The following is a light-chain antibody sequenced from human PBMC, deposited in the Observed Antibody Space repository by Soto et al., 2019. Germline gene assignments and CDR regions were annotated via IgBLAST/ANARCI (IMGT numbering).Light chain of an antibody. J-gene: IGLJ1*01. CDR1: NSYIGAYNY. Sequence: QSLLAQPPPPSGAPGQSVTISCTGNNSYIGAYNYVSWYQQHPGKAPKLMIYEVSRRPSGVPDRFSGSKSGSTASLTVSGLQAEDEADHYCSSYAGSHNLFFGTGTKVTVL. CDR3: SSYAGSHNLF. V-gene: IGLV2-8*01. CDR2: EVS.